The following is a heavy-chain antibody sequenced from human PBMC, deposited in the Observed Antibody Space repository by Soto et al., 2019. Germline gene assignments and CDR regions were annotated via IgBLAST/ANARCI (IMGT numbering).Heavy chain of an antibody. CDR1: GFTFSSHG. Sequence: QVQLVESGGGVVQPGGSLRLSCAASGFTFSSHGMHWVRQAPGKGLEWVTIVSYHGINKYYADSVKGRFTISRDNSKNTVAFEMNSLRVEDTAVFYCAKLGAVAGEVYWGQGILVTVSS. CDR3: AKLGAVAGEVY. CDR2: VSYHGINK. V-gene: IGHV3-30*18. J-gene: IGHJ4*02. D-gene: IGHD6-19*01.